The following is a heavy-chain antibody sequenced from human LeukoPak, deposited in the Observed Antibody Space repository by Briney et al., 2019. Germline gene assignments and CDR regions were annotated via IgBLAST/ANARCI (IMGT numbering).Heavy chain of an antibody. CDR2: ISGSGSGT. V-gene: IGHV3-23*01. D-gene: IGHD1-26*01. J-gene: IGHJ4*02. CDR1: GFTFSTYA. CDR3: AKGLVGSYYSYDY. Sequence: GGSLRLSCEVSGFTFSTYAMSWVRQAPGKGLEWVSAISGSGSGTYYADSVKGRFTISRDNSKNTLYLQMNSLTAEDTAVYYCAKGLVGSYYSYDYWGQGTLVTVSS.